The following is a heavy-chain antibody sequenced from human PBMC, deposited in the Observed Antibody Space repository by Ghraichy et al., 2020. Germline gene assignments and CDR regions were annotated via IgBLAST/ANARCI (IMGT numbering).Heavy chain of an antibody. D-gene: IGHD3-10*01. J-gene: IGHJ5*02. CDR1: GGSISSDF. V-gene: IGHV4-59*08. CDR2: IYYSGTT. CDR3: ARQNSGGFDP. Sequence: SQTLSLTCTVSGGSISSDFWSWIRQPPGKGLEWIGYIYYSGTTDYNPSLDSQVTISVDPAQRHFSLSLRSVTAADTAIYYCARQNSGGFDPWGQGTLVTVSS.